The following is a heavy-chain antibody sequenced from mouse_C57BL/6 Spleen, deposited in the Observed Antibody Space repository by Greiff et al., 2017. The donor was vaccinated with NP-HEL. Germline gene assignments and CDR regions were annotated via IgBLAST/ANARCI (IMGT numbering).Heavy chain of an antibody. CDR2: IDPENGDT. CDR3: TTGDDGWYFDV. D-gene: IGHD2-3*01. Sequence: EVKLQESGAELVRPGASVKLSCTASGFNITDDYMHWVKQRPEQGLEWIGWIDPENGDTEYASKFQGKATITADTSSNTAYLQLSSLTSEDTAVYYCTTGDDGWYFDVWGTGTTVTVSS. J-gene: IGHJ1*03. V-gene: IGHV14-4*01. CDR1: GFNITDDY.